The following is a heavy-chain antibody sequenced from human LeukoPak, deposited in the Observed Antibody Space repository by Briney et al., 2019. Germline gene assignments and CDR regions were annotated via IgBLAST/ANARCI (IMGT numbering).Heavy chain of an antibody. V-gene: IGHV4-59*01. D-gene: IGHD5-18*01. CDR2: IYYSGST. Sequence: SETLSLTCTVSGGSISSYYWSWIRQPPGKGLEWIGYIYYSGSTNYNPSLKSRVTISVDSSKNQFSLKLSSVTAADTAAYYCARTTEGGYTYDYFYYYYMDVWAKGPRSPSP. CDR3: ARTTEGGYTYDYFYYYYMDV. CDR1: GGSISSYY. J-gene: IGHJ6*03.